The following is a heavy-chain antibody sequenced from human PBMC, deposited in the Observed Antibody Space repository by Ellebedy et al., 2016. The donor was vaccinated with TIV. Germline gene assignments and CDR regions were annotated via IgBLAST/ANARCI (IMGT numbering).Heavy chain of an antibody. D-gene: IGHD3-9*01. CDR2: ISPYDDNT. Sequence: AASVKVSCKASGYTFTTYAITWVRQAPGQGLEWMGRISPYDDNTNYAQEFQGRVTMTTDTSTNTAYMELSSLRSDDTAVYYCTTQLYDILTGYKKLHYYYYYGMDVWGQGTTVTVSS. V-gene: IGHV1-18*01. CDR1: GYTFTTYA. CDR3: TTQLYDILTGYKKLHYYYYYGMDV. J-gene: IGHJ6*02.